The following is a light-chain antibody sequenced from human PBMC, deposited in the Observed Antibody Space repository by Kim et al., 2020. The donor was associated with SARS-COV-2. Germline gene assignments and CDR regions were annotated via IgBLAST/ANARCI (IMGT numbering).Light chain of an antibody. J-gene: IGLJ1*01. CDR2: RNN. CDR3: AAWDDSLSGYV. CDR1: SSNIGSNY. Sequence: ELTQPPSASGTPGQRVTISCSGGSSNIGSNYVYCYQHLPGTAPKLLIYRNNQRPSGVPDRFSGSKSATSASLAISGLRSEDEADYYCAAWDDSLSGYVFGSGTKVTVL. V-gene: IGLV1-47*01.